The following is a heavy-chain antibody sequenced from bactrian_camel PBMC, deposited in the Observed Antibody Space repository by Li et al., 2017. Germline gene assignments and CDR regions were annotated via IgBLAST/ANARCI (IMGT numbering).Heavy chain of an antibody. CDR3: AADARQYAGSWRSLVADSFDY. CDR2: VDTEDRT. V-gene: IGHV3S55*01. D-gene: IGHD6*01. J-gene: IGHJ4*01. Sequence: GWFRRTPGMEKVGVAAVDTEDRTYYAPSLKGRFTISKDAADYTLYLQINSLKPGDTGMYYCAADARQYAGSWRSLVADSFDYWGQGTQVTVS.